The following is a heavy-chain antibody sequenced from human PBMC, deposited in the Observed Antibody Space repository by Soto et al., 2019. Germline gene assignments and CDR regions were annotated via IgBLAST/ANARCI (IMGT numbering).Heavy chain of an antibody. CDR1: GFTFSSYG. Sequence: PAGSLRLSCAASGFTFSSYGMHWVRQAPGKGLEWVAVISYDGSNKYYADSVKGRFTISRDNSKNTLYLQMNSLRAEDTAVYYCAKTAPEYSSSGGFDYWGQGTLVTVSS. CDR2: ISYDGSNK. CDR3: AKTAPEYSSSGGFDY. J-gene: IGHJ4*02. V-gene: IGHV3-30*18. D-gene: IGHD6-6*01.